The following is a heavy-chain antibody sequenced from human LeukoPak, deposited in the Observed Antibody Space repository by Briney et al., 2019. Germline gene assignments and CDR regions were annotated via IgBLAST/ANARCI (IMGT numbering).Heavy chain of an antibody. Sequence: ASVKVSCKASGYTFTSYGISWVRQAPGQGLEWMGWISAYNGNTNYAQKLQGRVTMTTDTSTSTAYMELSRLRSDDTAVYYCARGRYNWNLVWFDPWGQGTLVTVSS. CDR1: GYTFTSYG. D-gene: IGHD1-20*01. CDR3: ARGRYNWNLVWFDP. CDR2: ISAYNGNT. J-gene: IGHJ5*02. V-gene: IGHV1-18*01.